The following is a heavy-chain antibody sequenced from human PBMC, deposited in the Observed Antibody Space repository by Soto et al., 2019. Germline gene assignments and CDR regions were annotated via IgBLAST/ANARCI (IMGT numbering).Heavy chain of an antibody. J-gene: IGHJ6*03. V-gene: IGHV1-18*01. D-gene: IGHD3-10*01. CDR1: GYTFTSYG. CDR2: ISAYNGNT. Sequence: ASVKVSCKASGYTFTSYGISWVRQAPGQGLEWMGWISAYNGNTNYAQKLQGRVTMTTDTSTSTAYMELRSLRSDDTAVYYCARAAPGAYYYYYYMDVWGKGTTVTVSS. CDR3: ARAAPGAYYYYYYMDV.